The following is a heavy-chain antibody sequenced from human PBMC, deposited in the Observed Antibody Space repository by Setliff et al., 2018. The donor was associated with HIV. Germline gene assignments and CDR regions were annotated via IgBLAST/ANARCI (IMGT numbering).Heavy chain of an antibody. D-gene: IGHD2-21*02. J-gene: IGHJ1*01. V-gene: IGHV1-69*13. CDR3: ASLNRDLVVVTALYFHH. CDR2: IIPIFATA. Sequence: SVKVSCKASGGTFSSYAISWVRQAPGQGLEWMGGIIPIFATANYAQKFQGRVTITADESTYTAYMELSSLRAEDTAVYYCASLNRDLVVVTALYFHHWGQGTLVTVSS. CDR1: GGTFSSYA.